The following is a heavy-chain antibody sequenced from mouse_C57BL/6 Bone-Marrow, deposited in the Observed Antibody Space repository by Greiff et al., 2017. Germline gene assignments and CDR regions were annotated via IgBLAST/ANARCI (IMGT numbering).Heavy chain of an antibody. CDR1: GFNIKDDY. J-gene: IGHJ3*01. D-gene: IGHD6-1*01. V-gene: IGHV14-4*01. Sequence: VQLQQSGAELVRPGASVKLSCTASGFNIKDDYMHWVKQRPEQGLEWIGWIDPENGDTEYASKFQGKATITADTASNTAYLQLSSLTSEDTAVYYCTTGPRFADWGQGTLVTVSA. CDR2: IDPENGDT. CDR3: TTGPRFAD.